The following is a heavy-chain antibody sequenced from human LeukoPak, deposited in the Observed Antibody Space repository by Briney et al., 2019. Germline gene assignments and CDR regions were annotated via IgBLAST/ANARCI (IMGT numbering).Heavy chain of an antibody. D-gene: IGHD3-16*01. J-gene: IGHJ4*02. CDR1: GCTFSSYA. CDR3: AKEVGIKTWGYFDY. Sequence: GGSLRLSCAASGCTFSSYAMSWVRQAPGKGLEWVSAISGSGGSTYYADSVKGRLTISRDKSKNTLYLQMNSLRAEDTAVYYCAKEVGIKTWGYFDYWGQGTLVTVSS. CDR2: ISGSGGST. V-gene: IGHV3-23*01.